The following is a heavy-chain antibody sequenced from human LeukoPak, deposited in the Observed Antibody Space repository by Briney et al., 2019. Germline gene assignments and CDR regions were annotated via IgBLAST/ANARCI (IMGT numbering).Heavy chain of an antibody. CDR2: IYTSGST. CDR3: VRASVESGGALDI. CDR1: GGSISSGSYY. V-gene: IGHV4-61*02. D-gene: IGHD2-15*01. J-gene: IGHJ3*02. Sequence: TLSLTCTVSGGSISSGSYYWSWIRQPAGKGLEWIGRIYTSGSTNYNPSLKSRVTISVDTSKNQFSLNLTSVTAADTAVYYCVRASVESGGALDIWGQGTMVTVSS.